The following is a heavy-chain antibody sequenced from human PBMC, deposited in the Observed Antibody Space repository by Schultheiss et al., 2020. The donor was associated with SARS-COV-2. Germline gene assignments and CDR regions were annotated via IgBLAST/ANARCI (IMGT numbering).Heavy chain of an antibody. CDR1: GGSISSSSYY. CDR2: IYYSGST. J-gene: IGHJ4*02. Sequence: SETLSLTCTVSGGSISSSSYYWGWIRQHPGKGLEWIGYIYYSGSTYYNPSLKSRVTISVDTSKNQFSLKLSSVTAADTAVYYCARDRDNWNDVRPTAPDYWGQGTLVTVSS. CDR3: ARDRDNWNDVRPTAPDY. V-gene: IGHV4-31*03. D-gene: IGHD1-1*01.